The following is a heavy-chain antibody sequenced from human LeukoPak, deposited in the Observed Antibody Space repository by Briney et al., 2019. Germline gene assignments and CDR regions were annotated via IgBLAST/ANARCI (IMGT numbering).Heavy chain of an antibody. CDR1: GGSFSGYY. V-gene: IGHV4-34*01. J-gene: IGHJ5*02. Sequence: SETLSLTCAVYGGSFSGYYWSWIRQPPGKGLEWIGEINHSGSTNYNPSLKSRVTISVDTSKNQFSLKLSSVTAADTAVYYCARALHYYGSGKRPNWFDPWGQGTLVTVSS. D-gene: IGHD3-10*01. CDR3: ARALHYYGSGKRPNWFDP. CDR2: INHSGST.